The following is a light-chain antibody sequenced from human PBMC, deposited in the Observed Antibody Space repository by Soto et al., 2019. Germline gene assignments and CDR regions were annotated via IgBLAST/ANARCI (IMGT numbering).Light chain of an antibody. CDR1: SSDVGGYNY. Sequence: QSVLTQPASESGSPGQSITISCTGTSSDVGGYNYVSWYQQHPVKAPKLMIYDVTNRPSGVSDRFSGSKSVNTASLTISGLQAEDEADYYCSSYTSSSTPYVFGTGTKVTVL. CDR2: DVT. V-gene: IGLV2-14*01. J-gene: IGLJ1*01. CDR3: SSYTSSSTPYV.